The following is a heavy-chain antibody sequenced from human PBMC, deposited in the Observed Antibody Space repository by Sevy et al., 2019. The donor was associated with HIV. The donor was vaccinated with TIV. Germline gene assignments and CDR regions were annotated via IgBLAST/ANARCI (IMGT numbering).Heavy chain of an antibody. Sequence: GGSLRLSCAASGFTFSDYYMSWIRQAPGKGLEWVSYISSSGSTIYYAASFKGRFTISRDKAKNSLYLQMNSLRAEDTAVYYCARDPGIYYDYVWGSYRQPYYFDFWGQGTLVTVSS. CDR1: GFTFSDYY. D-gene: IGHD3-16*02. J-gene: IGHJ4*02. CDR2: ISSSGSTI. CDR3: ARDPGIYYDYVWGSYRQPYYFDF. V-gene: IGHV3-11*01.